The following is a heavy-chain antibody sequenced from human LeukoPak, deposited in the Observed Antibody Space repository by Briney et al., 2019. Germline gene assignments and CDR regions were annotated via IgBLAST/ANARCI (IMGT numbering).Heavy chain of an antibody. Sequence: GRSLRLSCAASGFTFSSYSMNWVRQAPGKGLEWVSYISSSNSTIYYADSVKGRFTISRDNAKNSLYLQMNSLRAEDTAVYYCARDSLSTYYYGSGSYFLPDYWGQGTLVTVSS. D-gene: IGHD3-10*01. J-gene: IGHJ4*02. V-gene: IGHV3-48*01. CDR3: ARDSLSTYYYGSGSYFLPDY. CDR1: GFTFSSYS. CDR2: ISSSNSTI.